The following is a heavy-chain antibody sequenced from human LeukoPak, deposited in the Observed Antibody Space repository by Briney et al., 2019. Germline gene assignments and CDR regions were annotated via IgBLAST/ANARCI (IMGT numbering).Heavy chain of an antibody. D-gene: IGHD4-17*01. J-gene: IGHJ3*02. CDR1: GGTFSSYA. CDR3: ARRPSYGDRDAFDI. CDR2: IIPIFGTA. Sequence: SVKVSCKASGGTFSSYAISWVRQAPGQGLEWMGRIIPIFGTANYAQKFQGRVTITTDESTSTAYMELSSLRSEDTDVYYCARRPSYGDRDAFDIWGQGTMVTVSS. V-gene: IGHV1-69*05.